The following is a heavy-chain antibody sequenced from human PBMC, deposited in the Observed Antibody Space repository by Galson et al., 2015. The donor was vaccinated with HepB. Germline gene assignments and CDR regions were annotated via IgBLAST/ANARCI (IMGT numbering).Heavy chain of an antibody. CDR2: IWYDGSNK. Sequence: SLRLSCAASGFTFSSYGMHWVRQAPGKGLEWVAVIWYDGSNKYYADSVKGRFTISRDNSKNTLYLQMNSLRAEDTAVHYCARDRGSPYKYYYYGMDVWGQGTTVTVSS. CDR1: GFTFSSYG. D-gene: IGHD3-10*01. CDR3: ARDRGSPYKYYYYGMDV. J-gene: IGHJ6*02. V-gene: IGHV3-33*08.